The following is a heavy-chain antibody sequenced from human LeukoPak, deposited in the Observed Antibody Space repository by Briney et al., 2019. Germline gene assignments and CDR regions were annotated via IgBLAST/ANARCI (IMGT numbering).Heavy chain of an antibody. CDR3: ARENALAEYLDY. J-gene: IGHJ4*02. D-gene: IGHD2-2*01. Sequence: GGSLRLSCAASGFSFSSYWLHWVRQTPGKGLVWISRIKNDGSRVTYADSVKGRFTISRDNAKKTLFLQLNSLRAEDTAVYFCARENALAEYLDYWGQGTLVTVSS. CDR2: IKNDGSRV. V-gene: IGHV3-74*03. CDR1: GFSFSSYW.